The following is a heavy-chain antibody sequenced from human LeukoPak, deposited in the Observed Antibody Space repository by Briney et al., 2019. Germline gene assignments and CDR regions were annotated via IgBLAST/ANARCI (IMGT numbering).Heavy chain of an antibody. CDR3: ARLIGTRPPFDY. V-gene: IGHV4-34*01. CDR2: INHSGST. Sequence: SETLSLTCTVSGGSISNYYWGWIRQPPGKGLEWIGEINHSGSTNYNPSLKSRVTISVDTSKNQFSLKLSSVTAADTAVYYCARLIGTRPPFDYWGQGTLVTVSS. J-gene: IGHJ4*02. CDR1: GGSISNYY.